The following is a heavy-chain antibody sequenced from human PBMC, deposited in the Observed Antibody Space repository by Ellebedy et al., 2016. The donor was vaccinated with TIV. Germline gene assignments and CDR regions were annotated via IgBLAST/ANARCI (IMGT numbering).Heavy chain of an antibody. CDR3: ARAMTIFGVIIHFFDY. D-gene: IGHD3-3*01. V-gene: IGHV1-2*02. CDR2: INPNSGDT. Sequence: ASVKVSXXASGYTFTGSFLHWVRQAPGQGLEWMGWINPNSGDTKFAQKFQGRVTMTRATSIDTAYMELSRLKSDDTALYYCARAMTIFGVIIHFFDYWGQGTPVTVSS. CDR1: GYTFTGSF. J-gene: IGHJ4*02.